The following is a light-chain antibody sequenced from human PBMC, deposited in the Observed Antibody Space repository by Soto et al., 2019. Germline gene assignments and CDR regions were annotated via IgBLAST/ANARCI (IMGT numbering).Light chain of an antibody. CDR3: QQYNVRPPAT. CDR1: QSVYNG. J-gene: IGKJ5*01. V-gene: IGKV3-15*01. Sequence: EVGMTQSPATLSVSPGETATLSCRSSQSVYNGLAWYQQRPGQAPRLLIYDASTRATGITARFSGSGYGTEFTLTICSLLSEDSAGYYCQQYNVRPPATFGQGTRLDIQ. CDR2: DAS.